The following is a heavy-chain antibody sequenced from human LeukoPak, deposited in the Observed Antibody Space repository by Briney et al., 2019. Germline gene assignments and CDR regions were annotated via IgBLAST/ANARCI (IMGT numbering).Heavy chain of an antibody. CDR2: INPNSGGT. V-gene: IGHV1-2*02. Sequence: ASVKVSCKASGYTFTGYYMHWVRQAPGQGLEWMGWINPNSGGTNYAQKFQGRVTMTRDTSISTAYMELSRLRSDDTAVYYCARDVRGYSYGYYPAYYFDYWGQGTLVTVSS. D-gene: IGHD5-18*01. CDR1: GYTFTGYY. CDR3: ARDVRGYSYGYYPAYYFDY. J-gene: IGHJ4*02.